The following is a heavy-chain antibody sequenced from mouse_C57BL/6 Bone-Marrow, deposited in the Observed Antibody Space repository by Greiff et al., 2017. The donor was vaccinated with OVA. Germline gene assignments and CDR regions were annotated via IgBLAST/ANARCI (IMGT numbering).Heavy chain of an antibody. Sequence: VQLQQSGPELVKPGASVKISCKASGYTFTDYYMNWVKQRHGKSLEWIGDINPNNGGTSYNQKFKGKATLTVDKSSSTAYMELRSLTSEDSAVYYGARLSTTVVAHYFDYWGQGTTLTVSS. D-gene: IGHD1-1*01. V-gene: IGHV1-26*01. CDR3: ARLSTTVVAHYFDY. CDR1: GYTFTDYY. CDR2: INPNNGGT. J-gene: IGHJ2*01.